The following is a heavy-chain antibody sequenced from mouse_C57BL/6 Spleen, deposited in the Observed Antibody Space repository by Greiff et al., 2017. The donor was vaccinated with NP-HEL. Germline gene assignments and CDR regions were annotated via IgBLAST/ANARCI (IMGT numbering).Heavy chain of an antibody. V-gene: IGHV1-69*01. CDR2: IDPSDSYT. D-gene: IGHD2-1*01. J-gene: IGHJ3*01. Sequence: VQLQQPGAELVMPGASVKLSCKASGYTFTSYWMHWVKQRPGQGLEWIGEIDPSDSYTNYNQKFKGKSTLTVDKSSSTAYMQLSSLTSEDSAVYYCATLLYYGFAYWGQGTLVTVSA. CDR3: ATLLYYGFAY. CDR1: GYTFTSYW.